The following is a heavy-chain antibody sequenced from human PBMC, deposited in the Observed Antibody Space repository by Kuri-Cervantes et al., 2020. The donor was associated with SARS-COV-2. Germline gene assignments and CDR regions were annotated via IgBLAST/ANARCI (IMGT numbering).Heavy chain of an antibody. CDR2: IGYDGSRK. Sequence: GESLKISCEASGFIFSRYGMHWVRQAPGKGLEWVAAIGYDGSRKHYSDSLKGRFTISRDNSQNTVYLQMSTLRDDDTAVYYCAKEGSRGWYGGDWGQGALVTVSS. CDR1: GFIFSRYG. D-gene: IGHD6-19*01. CDR3: AKEGSRGWYGGD. J-gene: IGHJ4*02. V-gene: IGHV3-30*18.